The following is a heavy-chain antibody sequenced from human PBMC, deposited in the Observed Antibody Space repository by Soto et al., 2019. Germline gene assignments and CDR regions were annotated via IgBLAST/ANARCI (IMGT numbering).Heavy chain of an antibody. CDR3: AREGARLWYFDP. V-gene: IGHV1-2*02. CDR2: INPNSGGT. Sequence: ASVKVSCKASGYTFTGYYMHWVRQAPGQGLEWMGWINPNSGGTNYAQKFQGRVTMTTDTSTTTAYMELRSLRFDDTAVYYCAREGARLWYFDPWGQGTLVTVSS. D-gene: IGHD3-10*01. CDR1: GYTFTGYY. J-gene: IGHJ5*02.